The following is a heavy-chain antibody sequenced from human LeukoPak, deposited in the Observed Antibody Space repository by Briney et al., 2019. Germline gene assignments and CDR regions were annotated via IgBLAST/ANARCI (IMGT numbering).Heavy chain of an antibody. V-gene: IGHV3-33*01. CDR3: ARGAGNYYYYMDV. Sequence: GGSLRLSCAASGFSFSNYGMHWVRQAPGKGLEWVAVIWYDGSNKYYADSVKGRFSISRDNSKNTVDLQMNSLRAEDTAVYYCARGAGNYYYYMDVWGQGTTVTVSS. J-gene: IGHJ6*02. CDR2: IWYDGSNK. CDR1: GFSFSNYG.